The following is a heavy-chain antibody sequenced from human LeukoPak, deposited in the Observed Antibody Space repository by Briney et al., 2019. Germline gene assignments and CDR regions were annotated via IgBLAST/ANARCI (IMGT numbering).Heavy chain of an antibody. V-gene: IGHV4-39*07. CDR1: GGSISSSSYY. CDR2: IYYSGST. Sequence: PSETLSLTCTVSGGSISSSSYYWGWIRQPPGKGLEWIGSIYYSGSTYYNPSLKSRVTISVDTSKNQFSLKLSSVTAADTAVYYCARITMVRGVRVNWFDPWGQGTLVTVSS. CDR3: ARITMVRGVRVNWFDP. J-gene: IGHJ5*02. D-gene: IGHD3-10*01.